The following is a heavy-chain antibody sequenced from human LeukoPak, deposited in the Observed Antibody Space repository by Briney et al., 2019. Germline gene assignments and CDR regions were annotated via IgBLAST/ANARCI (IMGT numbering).Heavy chain of an antibody. D-gene: IGHD3-3*01. Sequence: GGSLRLSCAASGFTVSSNYMSWVRQAPGKGLEWVSVIYSGGSTYYADSVKGRFTISRDNSKNTLYLQMNSLRAEDTAVYYCARGAEYCDFWSGSTLYYFDYWGQGTLVTVSS. CDR2: IYSGGST. CDR1: GFTVSSNY. V-gene: IGHV3-66*02. J-gene: IGHJ4*02. CDR3: ARGAEYCDFWSGSTLYYFDY.